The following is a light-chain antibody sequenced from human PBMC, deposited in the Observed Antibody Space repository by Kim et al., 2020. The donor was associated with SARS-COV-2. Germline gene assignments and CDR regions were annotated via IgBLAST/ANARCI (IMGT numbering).Light chain of an antibody. CDR1: INDIGTYDF. CDR2: DVT. Sequence: PGQSATISCTGDINDIGTYDFVSWYQQHPGRAPKLIIYDVTKRPSGVPDRFSGSKSANTASLTVSGLQAEDEANYYCSSYAGFNNGVFGGGTQLTVL. V-gene: IGLV2-8*01. CDR3: SSYAGFNNGV. J-gene: IGLJ3*02.